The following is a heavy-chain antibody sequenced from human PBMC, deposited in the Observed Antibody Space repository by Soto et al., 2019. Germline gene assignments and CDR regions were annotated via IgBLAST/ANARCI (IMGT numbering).Heavy chain of an antibody. CDR3: ARPFRGVTALALDY. CDR1: GYTFTNYY. CDR2: INPSVGST. Sequence: ASVKVSCKASGYTFTNYYMHWVRQAPGQGLEWMGMINPSVGSTSYAQKFQGRVTMTRGTSTSTVYMELSSLRSEDTAVYYCARPFRGVTALALDYWGQGTLVTVSS. J-gene: IGHJ4*02. D-gene: IGHD3-10*01. V-gene: IGHV1-46*01.